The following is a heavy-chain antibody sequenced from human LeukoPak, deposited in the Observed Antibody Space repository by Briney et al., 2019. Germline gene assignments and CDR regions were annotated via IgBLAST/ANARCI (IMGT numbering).Heavy chain of an antibody. CDR1: GFTFSSYA. CDR3: ARTPRYDSSGYPYYFDY. J-gene: IGHJ4*02. V-gene: IGHV3-30-3*01. CDR2: ISYDGSNK. Sequence: GGSLRLSCAASGFTFSSYAMRWVRQAPGKGLEWVAVISYDGSNKYYADSVKGRFTISRDNSKNTLYLQMNSLRAEDTAVYYCARTPRYDSSGYPYYFDYWGQGTLVTVSS. D-gene: IGHD3-22*01.